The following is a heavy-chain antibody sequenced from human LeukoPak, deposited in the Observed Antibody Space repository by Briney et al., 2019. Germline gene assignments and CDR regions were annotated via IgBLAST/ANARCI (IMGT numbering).Heavy chain of an antibody. CDR2: IIPIFGTA. CDR3: ARGARVVVVAALYNWFDP. V-gene: IGHV1-69*13. Sequence: SVKVSCKASGGTFSSYAISWVRQAPGQGLEWMGGIIPIFGTANYAQKFQGRVTITADESTSTAYMELSSLRSEDMAVYYCARGARVVVVAALYNWFDPWGQGTLVTVSS. J-gene: IGHJ5*02. CDR1: GGTFSSYA. D-gene: IGHD2-15*01.